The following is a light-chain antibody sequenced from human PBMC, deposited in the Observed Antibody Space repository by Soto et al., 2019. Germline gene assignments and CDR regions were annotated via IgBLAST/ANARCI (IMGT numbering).Light chain of an antibody. Sequence: QSALTQPASVSGSPGQAFPIPCTGTSSDVGSYNLVSWYQQHPGKAPKLMIYEVSKRPSGVSNRFSGSKSGNTASLTISGLQAEDEADYYCCSYAGSSTYVFGTGTKVTVL. CDR1: SSDVGSYNL. CDR3: CSYAGSSTYV. CDR2: EVS. V-gene: IGLV2-23*02. J-gene: IGLJ1*01.